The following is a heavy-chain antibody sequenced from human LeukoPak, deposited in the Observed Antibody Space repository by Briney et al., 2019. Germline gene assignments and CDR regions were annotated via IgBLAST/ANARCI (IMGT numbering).Heavy chain of an antibody. V-gene: IGHV4-4*07. Sequence: SETLSLTCTVSGGSISSYYWSWIRQPAGKGLEWIGRIYTSGSTNYNPSLKSRVTMSVDTSKNQFSLKLSSVTAADTAVYYCASDWNYEGAFDIWGQGTMVTVSS. CDR1: GGSISSYY. D-gene: IGHD1-7*01. CDR3: ASDWNYEGAFDI. CDR2: IYTSGST. J-gene: IGHJ3*02.